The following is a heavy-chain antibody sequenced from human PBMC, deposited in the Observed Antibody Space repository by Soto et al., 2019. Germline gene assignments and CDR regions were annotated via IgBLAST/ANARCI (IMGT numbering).Heavy chain of an antibody. CDR1: GFTFSDYY. Sequence: QVQLVESGGGLVKPGGSLRLSCAASGFTFSDYYMSWIRQAPGQGLEWVSYISSSGSTIYYADSVKGRFTISRDNAKNSLYLQMNSLRADDTSVYYCARGLSCISTSCHVGPVDVWGQGTTVTVSS. D-gene: IGHD2-2*01. CDR3: ARGLSCISTSCHVGPVDV. J-gene: IGHJ6*02. CDR2: ISSSGSTI. V-gene: IGHV3-11*01.